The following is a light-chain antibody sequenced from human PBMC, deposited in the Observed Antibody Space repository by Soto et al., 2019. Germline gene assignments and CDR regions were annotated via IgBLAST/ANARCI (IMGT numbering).Light chain of an antibody. J-gene: IGLJ2*01. CDR1: SSDVGGYNY. CDR3: SSYTSSSTVV. Sequence: QLVLTQPASVSGSPGQSITISCTGTSSDVGGYNYVSWYQQHPGKAPKLMIYEVSNRPSGVSNRFSGSKSGNTASLTISGLQAEDEADYYCSSYTSSSTVVFGGGTKLTVL. CDR2: EVS. V-gene: IGLV2-14*01.